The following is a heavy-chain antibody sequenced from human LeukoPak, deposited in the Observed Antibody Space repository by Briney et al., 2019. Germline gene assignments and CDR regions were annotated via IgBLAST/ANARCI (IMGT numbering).Heavy chain of an antibody. D-gene: IGHD2-8*01. V-gene: IGHV1-18*01. J-gene: IGHJ4*02. CDR2: ISAYNGNT. CDR1: GYTFTSYG. Sequence: ASVKVSCKASGYTFTSYGISWVRQAPGQGLEWMGWISAYNGNTNYAQKLQGRVTMTTDTSTSTAYMGLRSLRSDDTAVYYCARGKYCTNGVCYYFDYWGQGTLVTVSS. CDR3: ARGKYCTNGVCYYFDY.